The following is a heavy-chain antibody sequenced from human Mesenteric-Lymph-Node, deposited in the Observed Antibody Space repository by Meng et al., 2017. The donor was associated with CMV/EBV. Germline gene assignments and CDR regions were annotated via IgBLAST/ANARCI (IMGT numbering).Heavy chain of an antibody. J-gene: IGHJ4*02. CDR3: ARVSHGPLYYFDY. CDR1: GYTFTGYY. Sequence: SVKVSCKASGYTFTGYYMHWVRQAPGQGLEWMGWINPILGIANYAQKFQGRVTITADKSTSTAYMELSSLRSEDTAVYYCARVSHGPLYYFDYWGQGTLVTVSS. CDR2: INPILGIA. V-gene: IGHV1-69*10.